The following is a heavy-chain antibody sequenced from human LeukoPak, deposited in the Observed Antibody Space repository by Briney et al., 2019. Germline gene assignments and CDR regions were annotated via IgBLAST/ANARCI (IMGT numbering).Heavy chain of an antibody. Sequence: GGSLRLSCAASGFTFSSYEMNWVRQAPGKGLEWVSSISWNSGSIGYADSVKGRFTISRDNAKNSLYLQMNSLRAEDTALYYCARDSGWLGGEFDYWGQGTLVTVSS. CDR1: GFTFSSYE. V-gene: IGHV3-9*01. CDR2: ISWNSGSI. D-gene: IGHD6-19*01. CDR3: ARDSGWLGGEFDY. J-gene: IGHJ4*02.